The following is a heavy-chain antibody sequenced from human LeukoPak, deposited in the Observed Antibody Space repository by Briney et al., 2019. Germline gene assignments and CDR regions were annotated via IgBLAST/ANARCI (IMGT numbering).Heavy chain of an antibody. D-gene: IGHD2-15*01. J-gene: IGHJ4*02. CDR3: ARGYCSGGSCYSPTDY. Sequence: ASVKVSCKASGYTFTGYYMHWVRQAPGQGLEWMGWINPNSGGTNYAQKFQGRVTMTRDTSTSTVYMELSSLRSEDTAVYYCARGYCSGGSCYSPTDYWGQGTLVTVSS. CDR1: GYTFTGYY. CDR2: INPNSGGT. V-gene: IGHV1-2*02.